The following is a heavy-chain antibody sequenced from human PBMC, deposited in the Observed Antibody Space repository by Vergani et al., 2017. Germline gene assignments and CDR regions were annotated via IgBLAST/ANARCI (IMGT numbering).Heavy chain of an antibody. CDR1: GFTSSYYG. D-gene: IGHD1-1*01. V-gene: IGHV3-30*03. J-gene: IGHJ1*01. Sequence: QVHLVESGGGVVQPGRSLRLSCVVSGFTSSYYGMHWVRQAPGKGLEWVAGISYDGTQKYYADYVKGRFTISRDNSKSTLYLQMNSLRTEDTAVYYCATKSCGTPGCQIGYFREWGQGTLVTVSS. CDR3: ATKSCGTPGCQIGYFRE. CDR2: ISYDGTQK.